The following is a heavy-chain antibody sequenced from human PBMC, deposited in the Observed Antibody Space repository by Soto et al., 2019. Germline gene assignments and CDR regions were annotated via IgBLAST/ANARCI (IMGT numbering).Heavy chain of an antibody. CDR1: GFTVSSNY. D-gene: IGHD3-3*01. CDR3: ARDLFLEWLSKKYYYYGMDV. CDR2: IYSGGST. V-gene: IGHV3-66*01. J-gene: IGHJ6*02. Sequence: SGGSLRLSCAASGFTVSSNYMSWVRQAPGKGLEWVSVIYSGGSTYYADSVKGRFTISRDNSKNTLYLQMNSLRAEDTAVYYCARDLFLEWLSKKYYYYGMDVWGQGTTVTVSS.